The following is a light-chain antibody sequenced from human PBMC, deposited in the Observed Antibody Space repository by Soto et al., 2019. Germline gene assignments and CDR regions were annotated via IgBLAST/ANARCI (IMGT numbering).Light chain of an antibody. V-gene: IGKV1-5*03. CDR1: QTVDSW. J-gene: IGKJ1*01. Sequence: DIQMTQSPSTLSASVGDRVTITCRASQTVDSWLAWYQQRPGQPPNLLIYEASSIDTGIPSRFSGSGSETEFTPTISSLHPDDFATYHCQQYDGYSQTFGQGTKVDIK. CDR3: QQYDGYSQT. CDR2: EAS.